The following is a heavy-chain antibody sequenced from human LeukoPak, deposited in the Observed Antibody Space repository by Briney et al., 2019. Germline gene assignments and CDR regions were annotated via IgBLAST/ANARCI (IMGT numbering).Heavy chain of an antibody. CDR1: GYSISSGYY. V-gene: IGHV4-38-2*01. Sequence: SETLSLTCAVSGYSISSGYYWGWIRQPPGKGLEWIGSIYHSGSTYYNPSLKSRVTISVDTSKSQFSLKLSSVTAADTAVYYCARTPTTVVTYYFDYWGQGTLVTVSS. CDR3: ARTPTTVVTYYFDY. CDR2: IYHSGST. J-gene: IGHJ4*02. D-gene: IGHD4-23*01.